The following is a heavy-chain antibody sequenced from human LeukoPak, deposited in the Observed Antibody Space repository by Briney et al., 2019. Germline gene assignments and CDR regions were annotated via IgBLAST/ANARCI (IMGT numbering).Heavy chain of an antibody. D-gene: IGHD3-3*01. Sequence: GGSLRLSCAASGFTFDDYAMHWVRQAPGKGLEWVSGISWNSGSIGYADSVKGRFTISRDNAKNSLYLQMNSLRAEDTAVYYCAREYTYYDFWSGYELERPLDYWGQGTLVTVSS. CDR2: ISWNSGSI. J-gene: IGHJ4*02. CDR3: AREYTYYDFWSGYELERPLDY. V-gene: IGHV3-9*01. CDR1: GFTFDDYA.